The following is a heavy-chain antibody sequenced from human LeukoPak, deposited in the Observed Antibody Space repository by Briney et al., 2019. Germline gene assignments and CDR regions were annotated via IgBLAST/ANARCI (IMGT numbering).Heavy chain of an antibody. V-gene: IGHV1-2*06. CDR3: ARGFNDFWSYSEYFDV. CDR2: INPNSGDT. Sequence: ASVKVSCKASGYTFTGHNVHWVRQAPGQGLEWMGRINPNSGDTKYAQKFQGRVTMTRDTSISTAYMELSRLTSDDTAMYYCARGFNDFWSYSEYFDVWGRGTLVTVSS. D-gene: IGHD3-3*01. CDR1: GYTFTGHN. J-gene: IGHJ2*01.